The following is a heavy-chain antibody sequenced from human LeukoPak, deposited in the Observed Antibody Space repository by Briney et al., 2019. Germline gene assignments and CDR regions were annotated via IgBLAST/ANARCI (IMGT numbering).Heavy chain of an antibody. CDR3: ARSPESGSYSFDY. V-gene: IGHV4-30-4*08. Sequence: KPSETLSLTCAVYGGSFSDYYWSWIRQPPGKGLEWIGYIYYSGSTYYNPSLKSRVTTSVDTSKNQFSLKLSSVTAADTAVYYCARSPESGSYSFDYWGQGTLVAVSS. CDR2: IYYSGST. D-gene: IGHD1-26*01. J-gene: IGHJ4*02. CDR1: GGSFSDYY.